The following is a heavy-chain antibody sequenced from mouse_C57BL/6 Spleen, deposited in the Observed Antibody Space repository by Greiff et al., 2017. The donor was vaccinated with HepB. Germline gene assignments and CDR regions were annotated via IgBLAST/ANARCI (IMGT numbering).Heavy chain of an antibody. CDR1: GYTFTSYW. CDR3: ARYYYGSSYDY. Sequence: QVQLQQPGAELVKPGASVKMSCKASGYTFTSYWITWVKQRPGQCLEWIGDIYPGSGSTNYNEKFKSKATLTVDTSSSTAYMQLSSLTSEDSAVYYCARYYYGSSYDYWGQGTTLTVSS. J-gene: IGHJ2*01. CDR2: IYPGSGST. D-gene: IGHD1-1*01. V-gene: IGHV1-55*01.